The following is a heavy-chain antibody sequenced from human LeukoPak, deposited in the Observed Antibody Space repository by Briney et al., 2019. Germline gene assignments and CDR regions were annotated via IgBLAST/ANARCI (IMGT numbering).Heavy chain of an antibody. Sequence: PSQTLSLTCAVSGGSISSGGYSWSWIRQPPGKGLEWIGYIYHSGSTYHNPSLKSRVTISVDRSKNQFSLKLSSVTAADTAVYYCARDIEGYCSGGSCYGAFDIWGQGTMVTVSS. CDR1: GGSISSGGYS. J-gene: IGHJ3*02. CDR3: ARDIEGYCSGGSCYGAFDI. CDR2: IYHSGST. V-gene: IGHV4-30-2*01. D-gene: IGHD2-15*01.